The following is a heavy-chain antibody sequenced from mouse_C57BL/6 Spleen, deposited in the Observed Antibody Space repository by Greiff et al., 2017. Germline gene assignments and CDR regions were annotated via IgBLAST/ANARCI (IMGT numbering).Heavy chain of an antibody. Sequence: QVQLQQPGAELVKPGASVKLSCKASGYTFTSYWMQWVKQRPGQGLEWIGEIDPSDSYTTYNQKFKGKATLTVDTSSSTAYMQLSSLTSEDSAVYYCARETTVARWFDVWGTGTTVTVSS. CDR1: GYTFTSYW. CDR3: ARETTVARWFDV. V-gene: IGHV1-50*01. J-gene: IGHJ1*03. CDR2: IDPSDSYT. D-gene: IGHD1-1*01.